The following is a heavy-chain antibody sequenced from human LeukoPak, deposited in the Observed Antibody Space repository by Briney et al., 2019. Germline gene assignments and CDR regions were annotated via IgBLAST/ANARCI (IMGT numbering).Heavy chain of an antibody. CDR1: GGSISSYY. V-gene: IGHV4-59*01. Sequence: SETLSLTCTVSGGSISSYYWSWIRQPPGKGLEWIGYIYYSGSTNYNPSLKSRVTISVDTSKNQFSLKLSSVTAADTAVYYCATSRGYNSGYRALELLPSPIDWGQGTLVTVSS. CDR2: IYYSGST. D-gene: IGHD5-18*01. CDR3: ATSRGYNSGYRALELLPSPID. J-gene: IGHJ4*02.